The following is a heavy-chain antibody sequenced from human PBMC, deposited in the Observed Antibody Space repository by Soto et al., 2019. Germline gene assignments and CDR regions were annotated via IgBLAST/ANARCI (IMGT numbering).Heavy chain of an antibody. D-gene: IGHD6-13*01. CDR3: ARVGYSSSWWFDP. Sequence: SVKVSCKASGGTFSSYAISCVRQAPGQGLEWMGGIIPIFGTANYAQKFQGRVTITADESTSTAYMELSSLRSEDTAVYYCARVGYSSSWWFDPWGQGTLVTVSS. J-gene: IGHJ5*02. V-gene: IGHV1-69*13. CDR2: IIPIFGTA. CDR1: GGTFSSYA.